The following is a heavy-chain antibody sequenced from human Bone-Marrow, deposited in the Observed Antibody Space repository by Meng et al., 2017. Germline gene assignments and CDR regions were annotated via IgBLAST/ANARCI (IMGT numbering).Heavy chain of an antibody. D-gene: IGHD1-26*01. CDR1: GVTGSSYS. CDR3: ARDFAGIKGY. CDR2: ISSSSSYI. Sequence: GESLKMAWAASGVTGSSYSMNWVRQAPGKGLEWVSSISSSSSYIYYADSVKGRFTISRDNAKNTLYLQMNSLRGEDTAVYYCARDFAGIKGYWGQGTLVTVSS. J-gene: IGHJ4*02. V-gene: IGHV3-21*01.